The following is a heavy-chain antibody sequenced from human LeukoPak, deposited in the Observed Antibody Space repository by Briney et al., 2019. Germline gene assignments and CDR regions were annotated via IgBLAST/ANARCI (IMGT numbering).Heavy chain of an antibody. Sequence: PGGSLRLSCAASGFTFSSYSMNWVRQAPGKGLEWVSSINSSSSYIYYADSVKGRFTISRDNAKNSLYLQMNSQRADDTAVYYCARWHYDSSGYYLFDYWGQGTLVTVSS. V-gene: IGHV3-21*01. CDR2: INSSSSYI. CDR3: ARWHYDSSGYYLFDY. D-gene: IGHD3-22*01. CDR1: GFTFSSYS. J-gene: IGHJ4*02.